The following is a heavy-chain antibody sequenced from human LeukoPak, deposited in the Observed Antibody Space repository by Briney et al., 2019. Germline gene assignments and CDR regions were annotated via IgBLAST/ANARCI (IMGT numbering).Heavy chain of an antibody. CDR1: GGSISSGSYY. J-gene: IGHJ4*02. D-gene: IGHD4-17*01. V-gene: IGHV4-61*02. CDR3: ARDLAPGYGDYAGPQFDY. CDR2: IYTSGST. Sequence: TLSLTCTVSGGSISSGSYYWSWIRQPAGKGLEWIGRIYTSGSTNYNPSLKSRVTISVDTSKNQFSLKLSSVTAADTAVYYCARDLAPGYGDYAGPQFDYWGQGTLVTVSS.